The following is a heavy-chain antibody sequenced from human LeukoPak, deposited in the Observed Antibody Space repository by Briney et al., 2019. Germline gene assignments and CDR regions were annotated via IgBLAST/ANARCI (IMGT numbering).Heavy chain of an antibody. CDR3: AKFGATIGGWPDSDAFDI. CDR2: IRYDGSNK. CDR1: GSTFSSYG. J-gene: IGHJ3*02. V-gene: IGHV3-30*02. Sequence: PGGSLRLSCAASGSTFSSYGMHWVRQAPGKGLEWVAFIRYDGSNKYYADSVKGRFTISRDNSKNTLYLQMNSLRAEDTAVYYCAKFGATIGGWPDSDAFDIWGQGTMVTVSS. D-gene: IGHD5-24*01.